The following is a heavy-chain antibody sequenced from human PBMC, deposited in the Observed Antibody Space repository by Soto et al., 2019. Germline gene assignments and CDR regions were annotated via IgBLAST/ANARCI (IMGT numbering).Heavy chain of an antibody. CDR2: LLPVFQTT. D-gene: IGHD3-10*01. CDR1: GGTFSTHE. J-gene: IGHJ4*02. Sequence: QVQLVQSGAEVKEPGSSVKVSCKTSGGTFSTHEFSWVRQAPGQGLEWMGGLLPVFQTTKYAQNFQARGRNPADESTSTADMELSSLRSADTAVYYCARDQYGHGSGSSYVTGWDSWGQGTQVTVSS. V-gene: IGHV1-69*01. CDR3: ARDQYGHGSGSSYVTGWDS.